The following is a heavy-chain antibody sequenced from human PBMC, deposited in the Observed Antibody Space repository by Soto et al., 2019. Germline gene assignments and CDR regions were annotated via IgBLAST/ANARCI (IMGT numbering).Heavy chain of an antibody. CDR1: GGSIISYY. CDR3: ARGAGGDPSLWSLYYYGMDV. CDR2: IYYSGST. Sequence: LSRTCTVSGGSIISYYWSWIRQPPGKGLEWIGYIYYSGSTNYNPSLKSRVTISVDTSKNQFSLKLSPVTAADTAVYYCARGAGGDPSLWSLYYYGMDVWGQGTTVTVSS. D-gene: IGHD3-16*01. J-gene: IGHJ6*02. V-gene: IGHV4-59*01.